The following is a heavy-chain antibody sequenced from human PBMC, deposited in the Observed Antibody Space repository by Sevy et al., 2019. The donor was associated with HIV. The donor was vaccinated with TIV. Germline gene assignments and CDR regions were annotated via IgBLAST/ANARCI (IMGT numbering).Heavy chain of an antibody. CDR1: GGSITSLY. V-gene: IGHV4-59*08. Sequence: SETLSLTCTVSGGSITSLYWNWIRQPPGKGLEWIANIYYNGHINYNPTLKSRVTLSLDTSKNPFSLRLSPVTAADTAMYYCAGENAWGRGYSWGQGTLVTVSS. J-gene: IGHJ4*02. D-gene: IGHD1-26*01. CDR3: AGENAWGRGYS. CDR2: IYYNGHI.